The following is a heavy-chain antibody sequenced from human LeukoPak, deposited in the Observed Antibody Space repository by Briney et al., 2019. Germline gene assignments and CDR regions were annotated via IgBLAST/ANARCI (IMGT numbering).Heavy chain of an antibody. Sequence: PGGSLRLSCSASGFTFSDYDMNWVRQAPGKGLEWVSSISGLSSYTYYGESVKGRFSISRDNAKNSLYLQMNSLGAEDTATYYGGRAFPPLRTSSAGDLWGQGILVTVSS. J-gene: IGHJ4*02. CDR1: GFTFSDYD. D-gene: IGHD3-16*01. CDR2: ISGLSSYT. CDR3: GRAFPPLRTSSAGDL. V-gene: IGHV3-21*01.